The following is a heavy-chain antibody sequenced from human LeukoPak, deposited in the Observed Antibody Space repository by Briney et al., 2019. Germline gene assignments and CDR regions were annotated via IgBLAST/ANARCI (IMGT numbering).Heavy chain of an antibody. D-gene: IGHD1-7*01. CDR3: ARGLYGASGGGTFDS. Sequence: GGSLRLSCAASGFTVSSNYMTWVRQAPGKGLEWVPVIYTGGNTYYTDSVKGRFTISRDNSQNTLNLQMNNLRVEDTAVYYCARGLYGASGGGTFDSWGQGTLVTVSS. CDR2: IYTGGNT. V-gene: IGHV3-53*01. CDR1: GFTVSSNY. J-gene: IGHJ4*02.